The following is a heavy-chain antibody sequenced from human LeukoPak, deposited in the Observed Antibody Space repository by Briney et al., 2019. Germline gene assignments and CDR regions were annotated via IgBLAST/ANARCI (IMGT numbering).Heavy chain of an antibody. V-gene: IGHV3-23*01. CDR3: AKGGCTSGYCGFDY. D-gene: IGHD3-22*01. J-gene: IGHJ4*02. CDR1: GFTFNSYA. CDR2: ISGSGGDT. Sequence: PGGSLRVSCAASGFTFNSYAMSWGPQAPGKGLEWVSHISGSGGDTYYADSVKGRFTISRDNSKNTLYLQMNSLRAEDTAVYYCAKGGCTSGYCGFDYWGQGTLVTVSS.